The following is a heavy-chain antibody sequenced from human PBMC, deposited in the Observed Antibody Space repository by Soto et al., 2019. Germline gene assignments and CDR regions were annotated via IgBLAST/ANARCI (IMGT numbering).Heavy chain of an antibody. CDR1: GFTFNRYA. V-gene: IGHV3-23*04. J-gene: IGHJ4*02. CDR2: IGARGGDK. D-gene: IGHD2-2*01. CDR3: AKRFFAAASCFPAAH. Sequence: QLVESGGGLVQPGGSLRLSCSASGFTFNRYAMTWVRQAPGKGLEWVSGIGARGGDKKLADSVKGRFAISRDNSKNPVLILTTSLPCAAPGSYFWAKRFFAAASCFPAAHWGQGTLVTVSS.